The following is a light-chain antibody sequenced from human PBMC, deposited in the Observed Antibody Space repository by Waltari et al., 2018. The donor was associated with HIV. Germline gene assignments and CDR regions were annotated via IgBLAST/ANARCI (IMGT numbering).Light chain of an antibody. CDR2: EVN. V-gene: IGLV2-8*01. J-gene: IGLJ2*01. CDR3: TSYAGKNNLI. CDR1: SSDAGHYNY. Sequence: QSALTQPLSASGPPGQSVTILCTGISSDAGHYNYVSWDQHRPGDAPKIMIYEVNKRPSGVPDRFSGAKSGNTASLTGSGLQPEDEADYYCTSYAGKNNLIFGGGTKLTVL.